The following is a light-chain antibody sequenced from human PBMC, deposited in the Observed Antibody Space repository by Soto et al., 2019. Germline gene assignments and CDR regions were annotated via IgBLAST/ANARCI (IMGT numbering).Light chain of an antibody. CDR3: TSFARGSTLV. V-gene: IGLV1-44*01. Sequence: QSVLTQPPSASGAPGQRVTISCSGGRSNIGNQVVQWFQHLPGKAPKLLIQNNNERPSGVPDRFSGSKSGTSASLAISALQSEDEGDYYCTSFARGSTLVFGGGTKVTVL. CDR1: RSNIGNQV. J-gene: IGLJ3*02. CDR2: NNN.